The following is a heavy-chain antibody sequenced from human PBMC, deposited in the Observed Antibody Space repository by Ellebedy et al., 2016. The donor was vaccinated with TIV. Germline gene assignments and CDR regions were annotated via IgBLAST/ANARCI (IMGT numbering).Heavy chain of an antibody. CDR2: INPSVGST. Sequence: AASVKVSCKASGYTFTSYFMHWVRQAPGQGLEWMGIINPSVGSTTYAQKLQGRVTMTRDTSTSTVSMELSSLRSEDTAVYYCARARSSGWLHTPDYWGQGTLVTVSS. J-gene: IGHJ4*02. CDR3: ARARSSGWLHTPDY. V-gene: IGHV1-46*04. D-gene: IGHD6-19*01. CDR1: GYTFTSYF.